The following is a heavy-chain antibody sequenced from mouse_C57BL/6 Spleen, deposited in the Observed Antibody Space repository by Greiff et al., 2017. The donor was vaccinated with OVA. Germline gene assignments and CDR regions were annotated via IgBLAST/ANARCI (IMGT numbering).Heavy chain of an antibody. CDR3: AREVSTMVTTIDY. D-gene: IGHD2-2*01. V-gene: IGHV5-17*01. J-gene: IGHJ4*01. CDR1: GFTFSDYG. CDR2: NSSGSSTI. Sequence: EVQLVESGGGLVKPGGSLKLSCAASGFTFSDYGMHWVRQAPEKGLEWVAYNSSGSSTIYYADTVKGRFTISRDNAKNTLFLQMTSLRSEDTAMYDCAREVSTMVTTIDYWGQGTSVTVSS.